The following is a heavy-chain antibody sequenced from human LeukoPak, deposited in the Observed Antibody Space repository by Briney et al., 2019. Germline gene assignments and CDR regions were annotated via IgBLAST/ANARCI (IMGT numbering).Heavy chain of an antibody. J-gene: IGHJ3*02. V-gene: IGHV6-1*01. D-gene: IGHD5-18*01. CDR2: TYYRSKWYN. Sequence: SQTLSLTCAIFGDSISSNSSWNWIRQSPSRGLEWLGRTYYRSKWYNDYVVSVKSRININPDTSKNQFSLQLNSVTPEDTAVYYCTRGGQGDGYSADEAFDIWGQGTMVTVSS. CDR3: TRGGQGDGYSADEAFDI. CDR1: GDSISSNSS.